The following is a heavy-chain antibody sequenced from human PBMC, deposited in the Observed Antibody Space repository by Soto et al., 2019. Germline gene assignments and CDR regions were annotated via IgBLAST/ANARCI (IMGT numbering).Heavy chain of an antibody. Sequence: GESLKISCKGSGYSFTSYWIGWVRQMPGKGLEWMGIIYPGDSDTRYSPSFQGQVTISADKSISTAYLQWSSLKASDTAMYYCARATVLRYFDWPHYYFDYWGQGTLVTSPQ. V-gene: IGHV5-51*01. CDR3: ARATVLRYFDWPHYYFDY. J-gene: IGHJ4*02. CDR1: GYSFTSYW. CDR2: IYPGDSDT. D-gene: IGHD3-9*01.